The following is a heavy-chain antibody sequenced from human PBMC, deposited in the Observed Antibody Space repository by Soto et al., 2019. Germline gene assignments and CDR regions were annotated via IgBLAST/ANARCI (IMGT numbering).Heavy chain of an antibody. V-gene: IGHV2-5*02. CDR2: IYWDDDK. D-gene: IGHD1-7*01. CDR1: GFSLSTTGVG. J-gene: IGHJ5*02. Sequence: QITLKESGPPLVKPTETLTLTCTFSGFSLSTTGVGVGWIRQPPGKALEWLALIYWDDDKRYSPSVKSRLTITKDTSKNQVVLTMTNMDPVDTATYYCPYRRIGNYHISWGQGTLVTVSS. CDR3: PYRRIGNYHIS.